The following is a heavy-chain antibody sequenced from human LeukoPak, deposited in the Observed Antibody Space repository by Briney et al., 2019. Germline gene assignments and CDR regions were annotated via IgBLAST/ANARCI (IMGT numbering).Heavy chain of an antibody. CDR2: ISWDGGST. CDR3: AEDRDPYGLDYYYMDV. J-gene: IGHJ6*03. D-gene: IGHD3-10*01. CDR1: GFTFDDYA. Sequence: GGSLRLSCAASGFTFDDYAMHWVRQAPGKGLEWVSLISWDGGSTYYADSVKGRFTISRDNSKNSLYLQMNSLRAGDTALYYCAEDRDPYGLDYYYMDVWGKGTTVTVSS. V-gene: IGHV3-43D*03.